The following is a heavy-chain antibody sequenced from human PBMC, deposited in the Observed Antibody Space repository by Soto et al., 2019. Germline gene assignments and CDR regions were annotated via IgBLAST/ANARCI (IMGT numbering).Heavy chain of an antibody. J-gene: IGHJ4*02. V-gene: IGHV1-69*01. CDR2: IIPIFGTA. CDR1: GGTFSSYA. Sequence: QVQLVQSGAEVKKPGSSVKVSCKASGGTFSSYAISWVRQAPGQGLEWMGGIIPIFGTANYAQKFQGRVTITADESTSTDYMELSSLRSEDTAVYYCARAGRYGSGSYHLVTDYWGQGTLVTVSS. CDR3: ARAGRYGSGSYHLVTDY. D-gene: IGHD3-10*01.